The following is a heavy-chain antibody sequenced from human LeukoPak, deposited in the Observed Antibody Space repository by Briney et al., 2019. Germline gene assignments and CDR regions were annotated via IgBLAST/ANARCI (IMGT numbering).Heavy chain of an antibody. D-gene: IGHD6-6*01. J-gene: IGHJ5*02. CDR1: GFTFSSFS. Sequence: GGSLRLSCAASGFTFSSFSMNWVRQAPGRGLEWVSSISSGSSYIYYADSVKGRFTISRDNAKNSLYLQMNSLRAEDTAVYYCARPPFEYSSSSGWFDPWGQGTLVTVSS. V-gene: IGHV3-21*01. CDR2: ISSGSSYI. CDR3: ARPPFEYSSSSGWFDP.